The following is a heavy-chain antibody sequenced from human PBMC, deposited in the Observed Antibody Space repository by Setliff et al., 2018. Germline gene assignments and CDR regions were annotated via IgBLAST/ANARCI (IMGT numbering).Heavy chain of an antibody. V-gene: IGHV4-34*01. Sequence: SETLSLTCAVYGGSFSGYYWSWVRQPPGKGLEWIGEISHSGSTNYNPSLKSRVTMSVDTSKSQVSLKLSSVTAADTGVYYCVRGYGSGSYPYYYGMDVWGQGTTVTVSS. CDR1: GGSFSGYY. D-gene: IGHD3-10*01. CDR2: ISHSGST. J-gene: IGHJ6*02. CDR3: VRGYGSGSYPYYYGMDV.